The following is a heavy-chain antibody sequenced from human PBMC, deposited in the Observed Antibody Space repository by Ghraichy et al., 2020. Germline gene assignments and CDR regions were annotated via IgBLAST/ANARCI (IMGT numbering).Heavy chain of an antibody. V-gene: IGHV3-9*01. CDR3: VKDIRRWGFLLTGDGFDT. J-gene: IGHJ3*02. CDR2: ISWNSGDR. D-gene: IGHD5-24*01. Sequence: GGSLRLSCAASGMKFSDFAMHWVRQVPGKGLEWVSGISWNSGDRGYADSVEGRFTITRDNAKKSLFLEMNSLRANDTALYYCVKDIRRWGFLLTGDGFDTWGRGTMVTVSS. CDR1: GMKFSDFA.